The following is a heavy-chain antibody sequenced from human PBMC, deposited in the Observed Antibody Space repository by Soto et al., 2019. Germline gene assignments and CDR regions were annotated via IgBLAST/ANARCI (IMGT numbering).Heavy chain of an antibody. J-gene: IGHJ4*02. CDR1: GFTLRTNG. V-gene: IGHV3-23*01. CDR3: AGHGGYSY. Sequence: HPGGSLRLSCAATGFTLRTNGMSWVRQAPGKGLEWVSSFSGSGADTYYADSLKGRFTISRDNSKNTLYLQMNSLRAEDTALYYCAGHGGYSYLGQGTLVTV. CDR2: FSGSGADT. D-gene: IGHD4-17*01.